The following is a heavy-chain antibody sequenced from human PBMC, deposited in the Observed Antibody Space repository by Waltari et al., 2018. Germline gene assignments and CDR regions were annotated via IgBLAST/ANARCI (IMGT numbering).Heavy chain of an antibody. J-gene: IGHJ3*02. V-gene: IGHV4-34*01. D-gene: IGHD4-17*01. CDR3: ASDYGGNSWFDAFDI. CDR1: GGSFSGYY. Sequence: QVQLQQWGAGLLKPSETLSLTCAVYGGSFSGYYWSWIRQPPGKGLEWIGEITHSGSTNYNPSLKSRVTISVDTSKNQFSLKLSSVTAADTAVYYCASDYGGNSWFDAFDIWGQGTMVTVSS. CDR2: ITHSGST.